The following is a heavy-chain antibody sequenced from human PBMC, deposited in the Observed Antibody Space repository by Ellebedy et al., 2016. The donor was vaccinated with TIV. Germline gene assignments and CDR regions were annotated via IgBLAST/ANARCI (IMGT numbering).Heavy chain of an antibody. Sequence: GESLKISCTASGFTFRDYFMSWIRQAPGTGLEWVAYISTNVRSSKYADSVKGRFTIYRDNAKNSLYLQMDRLRAEDTAVYFCARDYYRWHGMDIWGQGTTVIVSS. D-gene: IGHD3-22*01. CDR2: ISTNVRSS. V-gene: IGHV3-11*06. CDR3: ARDYYRWHGMDI. CDR1: GFTFRDYF. J-gene: IGHJ6*02.